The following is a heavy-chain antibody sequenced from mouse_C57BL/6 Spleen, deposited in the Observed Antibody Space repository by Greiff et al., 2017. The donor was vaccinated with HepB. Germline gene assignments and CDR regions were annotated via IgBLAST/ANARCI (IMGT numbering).Heavy chain of an antibody. Sequence: EVQLQESGPELVKPGASVKISCKASGYSFTGYYMNWVKQSPEKSLEWIGEINPSTGGTTYNQKFKAKATLTVDKSSSTAYMQLKSLTSEDSAVYYCARLTTDYFDYWGQGTTLTVSS. CDR1: GYSFTGYY. D-gene: IGHD1-1*01. CDR3: ARLTTDYFDY. J-gene: IGHJ2*01. CDR2: INPSTGGT. V-gene: IGHV1-42*01.